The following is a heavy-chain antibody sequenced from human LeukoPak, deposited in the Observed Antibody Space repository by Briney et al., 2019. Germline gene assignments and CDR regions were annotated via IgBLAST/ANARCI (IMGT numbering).Heavy chain of an antibody. D-gene: IGHD6-25*01. CDR3: AKEHRSAWPYYGLDV. V-gene: IGHV3-23*01. CDR2: ITNTGGT. J-gene: IGHJ6*02. CDR1: GFTFSSYA. Sequence: PXGSLRLSCAVSGFTFSSYAMTWVRQAPGQGLEWVSGITNTGGTYYADSVRGRFTISRDNSKNTLYLQMNSLRAEDTAVYYCAKEHRSAWPYYGLDVWGQGTTVTVSS.